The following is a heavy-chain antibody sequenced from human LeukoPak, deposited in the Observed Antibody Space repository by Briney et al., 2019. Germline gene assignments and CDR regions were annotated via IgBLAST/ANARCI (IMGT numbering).Heavy chain of an antibody. V-gene: IGHV3-21*06. J-gene: IGHJ4*02. CDR2: LGPTGSDR. CDR3: ATETNGRHYDY. D-gene: IGHD1-14*01. CDR1: GLTFSTSG. Sequence: GGPLRLSCTASGLTFSTSGFNWVRQAPGKGLEWVASLGPTGSDRYHADSIKGRFTISRDNANNFLYLQMNSLRAEDTAVYYCATETNGRHYDYWGQGTLLTVSS.